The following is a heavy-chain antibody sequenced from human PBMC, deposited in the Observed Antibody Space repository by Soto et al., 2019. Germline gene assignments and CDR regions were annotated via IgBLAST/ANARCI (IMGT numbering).Heavy chain of an antibody. Sequence: SETLSLTCAVSGGSIISSNWWNWVRQPPGKGLEWIGEIYHSGSTYYKPSLKSRVAMSVDTSKNQFSLKLTSATAADTAVYYCARRDWSGSTSHFYFDYWGQGVLVTISS. CDR3: ARRDWSGSTSHFYFDY. V-gene: IGHV4-4*02. CDR2: IYHSGST. D-gene: IGHD3-9*01. CDR1: GGSIISSNW. J-gene: IGHJ4*02.